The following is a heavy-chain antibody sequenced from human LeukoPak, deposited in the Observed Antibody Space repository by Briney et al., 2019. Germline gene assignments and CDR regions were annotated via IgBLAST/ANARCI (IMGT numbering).Heavy chain of an antibody. Sequence: GGSLRLSCAASGFTFSSYAMHWVRQAPGKGLEWVANIKQDGSEKYYVDSVKGRFTISRDNAKNSLYLQMNSLRAEDTAVYYCARRGEQLVQDYWGQGTLVTVSS. D-gene: IGHD6-13*01. CDR2: IKQDGSEK. J-gene: IGHJ4*02. V-gene: IGHV3-7*01. CDR3: ARRGEQLVQDY. CDR1: GFTFSSYA.